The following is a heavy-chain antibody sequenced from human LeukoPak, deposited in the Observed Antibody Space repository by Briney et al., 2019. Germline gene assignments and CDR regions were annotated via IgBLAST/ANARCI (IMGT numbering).Heavy chain of an antibody. CDR3: ARAYSSSLSPSDY. CDR2: ISAYNGNT. D-gene: IGHD6-13*01. V-gene: IGHV1-18*04. J-gene: IGHJ4*02. Sequence: ASVKVSCKASGYTFTGYYMHWVRQAPGQGLEWMGWISAYNGNTNYAQKLQGRVTMTTDTSTSTAYMELRSLRSDDTAVYYCARAYSSSLSPSDYWGQGTLVTVSS. CDR1: GYTFTGYY.